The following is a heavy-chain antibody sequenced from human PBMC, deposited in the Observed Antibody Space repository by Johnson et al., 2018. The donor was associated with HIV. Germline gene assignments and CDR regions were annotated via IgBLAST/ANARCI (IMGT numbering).Heavy chain of an antibody. J-gene: IGHJ3*02. V-gene: IGHV3-72*01. CDR3: ASGYSGVFDI. D-gene: IGHD2-21*01. Sequence: VQLVESGGGVVQPGRSLRLSCAASGFTFSDHYMDWVRQAPGKGLEWVGRTRNKANGYTTEYVASVKGRFTISRDDSKNSLYLQMNYLKTEDTAVYYCASGYSGVFDIWGQGTVVTVSS. CDR2: TRNKANGYTT. CDR1: GFTFSDHY.